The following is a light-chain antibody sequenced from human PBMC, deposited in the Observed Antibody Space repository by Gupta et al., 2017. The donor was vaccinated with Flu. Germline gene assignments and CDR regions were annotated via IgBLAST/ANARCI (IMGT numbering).Light chain of an antibody. Sequence: EIVMTQSPAPLSVSPGEGATLSCRASQSVGSNLAWYQQQPGQAPRLLIYGASTRATGVPARFSGNGSGTDFTLTISSLQSEDFAVYYCQQYSNWPPLTFGGGTKVEIK. V-gene: IGKV3-15*01. CDR1: QSVGSN. CDR3: QQYSNWPPLT. CDR2: GAS. J-gene: IGKJ4*01.